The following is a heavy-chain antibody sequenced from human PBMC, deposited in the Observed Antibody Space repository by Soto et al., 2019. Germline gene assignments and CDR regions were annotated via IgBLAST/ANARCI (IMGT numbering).Heavy chain of an antibody. CDR1: GFTFSTYA. V-gene: IGHV3-64*01. J-gene: IGHJ4*02. D-gene: IGHD5-18*01. Sequence: EVQLVESGGGLVQPGGSLRLSCAASGFTFSTYAMQWVRQAPGKGLEFVSSISSNGGTTNYAYSVKGRFTISRDNSRDTLYLQMGSLRPEVMAVYYCAIDGRAMNDYWGQGTLVTVSS. CDR2: ISSNGGTT. CDR3: AIDGRAMNDY.